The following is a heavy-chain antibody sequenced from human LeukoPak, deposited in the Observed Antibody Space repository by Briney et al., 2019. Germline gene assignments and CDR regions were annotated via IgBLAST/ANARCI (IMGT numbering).Heavy chain of an antibody. D-gene: IGHD6-13*01. CDR1: GFTFSSYG. Sequence: GRSLRLSCAASGFTFSSYGMHWVRQAPGKGLEWVAVIWYDGSNKYYADSVKGRFTISRDNSKNTLYLQMNSLRAEDTAVYYCAGGAAAGNNNWFDPWGQGTLVTVSS. J-gene: IGHJ5*02. V-gene: IGHV3-33*01. CDR3: AGGAAAGNNNWFDP. CDR2: IWYDGSNK.